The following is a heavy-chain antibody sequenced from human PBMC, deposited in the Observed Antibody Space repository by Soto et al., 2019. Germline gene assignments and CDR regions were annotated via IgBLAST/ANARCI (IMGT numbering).Heavy chain of an antibody. CDR3: ARLAYTSGFTFDY. D-gene: IGHD5-18*01. CDR2: IYYNGNT. V-gene: IGHV4-59*01. J-gene: IGHJ4*02. Sequence: SETLSLTCTVSGGSISSDYLTWIRQPPGERLEWIGYIYYNGNTNYNSSLKSRVTISIDTSKNQFSLKLNSVTAADTAVYFCARLAYTSGFTFDYWGRGTLVTVSS. CDR1: GGSISSDY.